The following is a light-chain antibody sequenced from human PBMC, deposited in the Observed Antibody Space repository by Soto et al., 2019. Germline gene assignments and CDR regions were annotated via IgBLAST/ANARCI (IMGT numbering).Light chain of an antibody. CDR3: QQYDNLPLT. J-gene: IGKJ4*02. Sequence: DIQMNQSPSSLSASVGDRVTITCPASQDISNYLNWYQQKPGKAPKLLIYDASNLETGVPSRFNGSGSGTDFTFTISSLQPEDIATYYCQQYDNLPLTFGGGTKVEIK. CDR1: QDISNY. V-gene: IGKV1-33*01. CDR2: DAS.